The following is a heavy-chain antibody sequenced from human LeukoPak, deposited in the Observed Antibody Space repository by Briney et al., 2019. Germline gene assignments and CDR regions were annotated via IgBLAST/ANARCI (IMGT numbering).Heavy chain of an antibody. CDR2: IKEDGSEK. V-gene: IGHV3-7*01. Sequence: PGGSLRLSCAASGFTFSSYAMSWVRQAPGKGLECGANIKEDGSEKYYVDSVEGRFTISRDDAKNSLYLQMNSLRAEDTALYYCARLNRGYCYGTFCYMEPGAGHWRQGTLVTVSS. D-gene: IGHD2/OR15-2a*01. J-gene: IGHJ4*02. CDR1: GFTFSSYA. CDR3: ARLNRGYCYGTFCYMEPGAGH.